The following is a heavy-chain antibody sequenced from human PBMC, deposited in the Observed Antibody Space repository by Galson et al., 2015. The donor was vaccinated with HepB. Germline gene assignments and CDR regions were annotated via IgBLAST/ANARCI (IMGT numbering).Heavy chain of an antibody. J-gene: IGHJ2*01. CDR2: ISSTSTYI. Sequence: SLRLSCAASGFSFRTYRMTWVCQAPGKGLDWVSCISSTSTYIAYTDSVKGRFTISRDNAKSSVYLQMNDLRAEDTAVYFCAKSVLEGGHWYFDIWGRGTLVTVSS. V-gene: IGHV3-21*01. CDR1: GFSFRTYR. CDR3: AKSVLEGGHWYFDI. D-gene: IGHD5/OR15-5a*01.